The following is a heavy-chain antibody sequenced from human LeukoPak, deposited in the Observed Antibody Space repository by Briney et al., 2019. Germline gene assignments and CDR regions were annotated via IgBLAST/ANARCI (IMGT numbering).Heavy chain of an antibody. CDR2: IYPGDSVT. CDR3: ARLRGWEWELHP. V-gene: IGHV5-51*01. CDR1: GYTFTSYD. Sequence: KVSCKASGYTFTSYDINWLRQATGQGLEWMGIIYPGDSVTRYSPSFQGQVTISADKSISTAYLQWSSLKASDTAMYYCARLRGWEWELHPWGQGTLVTVSS. D-gene: IGHD1-26*01. J-gene: IGHJ5*02.